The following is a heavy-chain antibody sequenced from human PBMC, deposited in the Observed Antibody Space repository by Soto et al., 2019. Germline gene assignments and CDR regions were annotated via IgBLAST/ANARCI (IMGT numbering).Heavy chain of an antibody. CDR3: ARAKAPLYSSSWYWFDP. J-gene: IGHJ5*02. Sequence: QVQLQESGPGLVKPSETLSLTCTVSGGSISSYYWSWIRQPPWKGLEWIGYIYYSGSTNYHPSLKSRVTISVDTSKNQFSLKLSSVTAADTAVYYCARAKAPLYSSSWYWFDPWGQGTLVTVSS. D-gene: IGHD6-13*01. CDR1: GGSISSYY. CDR2: IYYSGST. V-gene: IGHV4-59*12.